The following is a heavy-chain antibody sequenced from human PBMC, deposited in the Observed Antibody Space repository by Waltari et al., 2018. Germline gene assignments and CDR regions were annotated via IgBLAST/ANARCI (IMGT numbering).Heavy chain of an antibody. CDR1: GYNFNDYG. Sequence: QVQLVQSGAEVRKPGASVEVSCKTFGYNFNDYGVSWVRQAPGQGLEWMGWVSDSIDRDYKEQRLQGRRTMTAHTSTTTAYMELKSLTSDDTAVYFCARAPYRVLSINWYYFDAWGQGTLVTVSS. CDR2: VSDSIDRD. V-gene: IGHV1-18*01. D-gene: IGHD6-13*01. CDR3: ARAPYRVLSINWYYFDA. J-gene: IGHJ4*02.